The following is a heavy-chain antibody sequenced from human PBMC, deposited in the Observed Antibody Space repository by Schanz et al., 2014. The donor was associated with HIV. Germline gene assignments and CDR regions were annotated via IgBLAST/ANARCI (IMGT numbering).Heavy chain of an antibody. CDR3: ANSGYCTSGICYTRGDGMDV. Sequence: QVQLVESGGGVVQPGGSLRLSCAASGFTFSSYGMYWVRQAPGKGLEWVAVISFDGSEKYYADSVKGRFTISRDNSKNTLFLQMNSLRAEDTAVYYCANSGYCTSGICYTRGDGMDVWGQGTTVTVSS. V-gene: IGHV3-30*18. D-gene: IGHD2-8*01. J-gene: IGHJ6*02. CDR2: ISFDGSEK. CDR1: GFTFSSYG.